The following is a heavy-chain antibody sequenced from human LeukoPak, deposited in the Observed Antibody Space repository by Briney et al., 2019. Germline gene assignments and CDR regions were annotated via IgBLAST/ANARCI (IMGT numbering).Heavy chain of an antibody. CDR2: ISSSGSTI. J-gene: IGHJ4*02. Sequence: GGSLRLSYAASGFTFSSYEMNWVRQAPGKGLEWVSYISSSGSTIYYADSVKGRFTISRDNAKNPLYLQMNSLRAEDTAVYYCARDGYSGSYGDYWGQGTLVTVSS. CDR1: GFTFSSYE. CDR3: ARDGYSGSYGDY. D-gene: IGHD1-26*01. V-gene: IGHV3-48*03.